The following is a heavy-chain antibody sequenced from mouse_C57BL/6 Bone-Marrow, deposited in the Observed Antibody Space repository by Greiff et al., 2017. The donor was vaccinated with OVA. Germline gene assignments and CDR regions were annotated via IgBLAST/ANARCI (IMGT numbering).Heavy chain of an antibody. Sequence: VQLQQSGAELARPGASVTLSCKASGYTFTRYGISWVKQRTGQGLEWIGEIYPRTGNTFYNEKFKGKATLTADKSSSTAYMELRSRASEDSAVYCCARRRDYDYDWGQGTTVTVSS. CDR2: IYPRTGNT. V-gene: IGHV1-81*01. J-gene: IGHJ4*01. CDR1: GYTFTRYG. D-gene: IGHD2-4*01. CDR3: ARRRDYDYD.